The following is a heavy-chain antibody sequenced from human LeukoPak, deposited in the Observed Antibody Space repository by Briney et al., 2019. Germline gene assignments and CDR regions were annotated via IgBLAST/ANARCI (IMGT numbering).Heavy chain of an antibody. V-gene: IGHV3-21*01. CDR3: ARVSVGATREVDY. J-gene: IGHJ4*02. CDR1: GFTFSSYS. D-gene: IGHD1-26*01. CDR2: ISSSSSYI. Sequence: PGGSLRLSCAASGFTFSSYSMNWVRQAPGKGLEWVSSISSSSSYIYYADSVKGRFTISRDNAKNSLYLQMNSLRAEDAAVYYYARVSVGATREVDYWGQGTLVTVSS.